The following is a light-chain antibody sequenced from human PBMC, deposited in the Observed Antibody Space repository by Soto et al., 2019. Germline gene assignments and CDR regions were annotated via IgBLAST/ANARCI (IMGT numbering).Light chain of an antibody. CDR2: DAS. Sequence: DIQLTQSPSTLSLSVGDRVTITCRASQSISSWLAWYQQKPGKAPKLLIYDASSMASGVPSRFSGSGSGTEFTLTISSLQPDDDATDYCQQYKSYSPAITFGQGTRLEIK. CDR1: QSISSW. J-gene: IGKJ5*01. CDR3: QQYKSYSPAIT. V-gene: IGKV1-5*01.